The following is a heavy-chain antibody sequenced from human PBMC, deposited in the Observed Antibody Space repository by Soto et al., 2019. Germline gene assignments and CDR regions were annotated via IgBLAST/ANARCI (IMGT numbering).Heavy chain of an antibody. J-gene: IGHJ4*01. CDR2: ISISSSDR. CDR1: GFTLRTYT. Sequence: GGSLRLSCAASGFTLRTYTMNWVRQAPGKGLEWVSSISISSSDRYYADSVRGRFTISRDNAKNTLYLQMNSLRADDTAVYFCVRGMNPLFGGQGTLVTVSS. V-gene: IGHV3-21*06. CDR3: VRGMNPLF.